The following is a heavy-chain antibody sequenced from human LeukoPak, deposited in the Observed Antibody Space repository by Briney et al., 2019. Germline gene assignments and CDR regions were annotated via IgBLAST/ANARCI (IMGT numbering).Heavy chain of an antibody. CDR2: INPNSGGT. D-gene: IGHD6-13*01. CDR1: GYTFTGYY. V-gene: IGHV1-2*02. CDR3: ARDPGAAAARHFDY. Sequence: ASVKVSCKASGYTFTGYYMHWVRQAPGQGLEWMGWINPNSGGTNYAQKFQGRVTMTRDTSISTAYMELRSLRSDDTAVYYCARDPGAAAARHFDYWGQGTLVTVSS. J-gene: IGHJ4*02.